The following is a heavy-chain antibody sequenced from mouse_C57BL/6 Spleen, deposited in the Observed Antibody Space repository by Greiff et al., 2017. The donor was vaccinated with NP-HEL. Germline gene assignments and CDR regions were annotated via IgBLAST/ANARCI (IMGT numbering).Heavy chain of an antibody. J-gene: IGHJ3*01. CDR3: ARQNYGSSYVAWFAY. D-gene: IGHD1-1*01. CDR2: FSSGSSTI. V-gene: IGHV5-17*01. CDR1: GFTFSDYG. Sequence: EVTLVESGGGLVKPGGSLKLSCAASGFTFSDYGLHWVRQAPEKGLEWVAYFSSGSSTIYYADTVQGRFPISRDNATNTLFLQMTSLRSEDTAMYYCARQNYGSSYVAWFAYWGQGTLVTVSA.